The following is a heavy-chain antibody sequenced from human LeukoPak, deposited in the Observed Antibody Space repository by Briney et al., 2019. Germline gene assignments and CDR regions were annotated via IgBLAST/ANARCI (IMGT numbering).Heavy chain of an antibody. D-gene: IGHD3-22*01. CDR1: GYSISSGYY. CDR3: ARGTYYYYDSSGYLFWFDP. V-gene: IGHV4-38-2*02. CDR2: IYYSGST. Sequence: SETLSLTCTVSGYSISSGYYWGWIRQPPGKGLEWIGFIYYSGSTNYNPSLKSRASISVDTSKNQFSLKLSSVTAADTAVYYCARGTYYYYDSSGYLFWFDPWGQGTLVTVSS. J-gene: IGHJ5*02.